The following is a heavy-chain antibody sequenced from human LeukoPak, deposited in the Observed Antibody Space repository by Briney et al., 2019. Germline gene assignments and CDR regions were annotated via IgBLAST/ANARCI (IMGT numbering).Heavy chain of an antibody. CDR2: IYHSGST. V-gene: IGHV4-38-2*01. J-gene: IGHJ5*02. Sequence: SETLSLTCAVSGYSISSGYYWGWIRQPPGQGLEWIGSIYHSGSTYYNPSLKSRVTISVDTSKNQFSLKLSSVTAADTAVYYCARLIWGLEWLPRFDPWGQGTLVTVSS. CDR1: GYSISSGYY. D-gene: IGHD3-3*01. CDR3: ARLIWGLEWLPRFDP.